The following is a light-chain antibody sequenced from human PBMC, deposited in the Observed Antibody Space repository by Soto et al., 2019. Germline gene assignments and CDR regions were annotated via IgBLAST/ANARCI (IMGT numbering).Light chain of an antibody. CDR2: RNN. Sequence: QSVLTQPPSTCGTPGQRVTISCSGSSSNIGSNYVYWYQQLSGTAPKLLIYRNNQRPSGVPDRFSGSKSGTSASLAISGLRSEDEADYYCAAWDDSLSGRVFGTGTKVTVL. CDR1: SSNIGSNY. CDR3: AAWDDSLSGRV. J-gene: IGLJ1*01. V-gene: IGLV1-47*01.